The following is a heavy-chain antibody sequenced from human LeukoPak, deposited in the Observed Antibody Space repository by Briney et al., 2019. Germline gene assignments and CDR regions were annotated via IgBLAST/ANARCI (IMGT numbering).Heavy chain of an antibody. V-gene: IGHV3-30-3*01. CDR2: ISYDGSNE. CDR3: ARVLYSGSYVGPMDV. Sequence: GGSLRLSCAASGFTFSSYAMHWVRQAPGKGLEWVAVISYDGSNEYYADSVKGRFTISRDNSKNTLYLQMNSLRAEDTAVYYCARVLYSGSYVGPMDVWGQGTTVTVSS. J-gene: IGHJ6*02. CDR1: GFTFSSYA. D-gene: IGHD1-26*01.